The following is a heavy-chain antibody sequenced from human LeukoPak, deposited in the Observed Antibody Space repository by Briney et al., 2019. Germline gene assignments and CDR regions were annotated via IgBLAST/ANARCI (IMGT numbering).Heavy chain of an antibody. CDR2: ISGSGGST. V-gene: IGHV3-23*01. Sequence: PGGSLRLSCAASGFTFSSYAMSWVRQAPGKGLEWVSAISGSGGSTYYADSVKGRFTISRDSSKNTLYLQMNSLRAEDTAVYYCAKSHSYGYSSSAYFDYWGQGTLVTVSS. CDR1: GFTFSSYA. D-gene: IGHD6-13*01. CDR3: AKSHSYGYSSSAYFDY. J-gene: IGHJ4*02.